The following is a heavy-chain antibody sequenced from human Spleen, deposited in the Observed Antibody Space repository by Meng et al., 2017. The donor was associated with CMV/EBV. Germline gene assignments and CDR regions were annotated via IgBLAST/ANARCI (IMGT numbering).Heavy chain of an antibody. J-gene: IGHJ6*02. V-gene: IGHV3-23*01. Sequence: GESLKISCAASGFTFSSYAMNWVRQAPGQGLEWASAISGSGGNTYYADSVKGRFTISRDNSKNTLYLQMNSLRGEDTAVYYCARRLPAAIRGYYGMDVWGQGTTVTVSS. CDR3: ARRLPAAIRGYYGMDV. CDR1: GFTFSSYA. CDR2: ISGSGGNT. D-gene: IGHD2-2*01.